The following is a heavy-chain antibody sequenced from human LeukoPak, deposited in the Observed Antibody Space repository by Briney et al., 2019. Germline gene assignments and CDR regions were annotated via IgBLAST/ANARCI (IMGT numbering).Heavy chain of an antibody. Sequence: ASVKVSCKASGYTFTHYYMHWVRQAPGQGLEWMGWINPNSGGTYSAQKSQGWVTMTSDTSISTAYMELSRLTSDDTAVYYCARANALHCSSTSCLFDYWGQGTLVTVSS. J-gene: IGHJ4*02. CDR2: INPNSGGT. CDR1: GYTFTHYY. D-gene: IGHD2-2*01. CDR3: ARANALHCSSTSCLFDY. V-gene: IGHV1-2*04.